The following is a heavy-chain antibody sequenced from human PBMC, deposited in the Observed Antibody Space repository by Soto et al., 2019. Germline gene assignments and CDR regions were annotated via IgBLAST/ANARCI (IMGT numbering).Heavy chain of an antibody. CDR3: VRGVPH. CDR1: GGSVSSGGYY. J-gene: IGHJ4*02. V-gene: IGHV4-31*03. Sequence: PSETLSLTCTVSGGSVSSGGYYWSWIRQHPGKGLEWIGYIYYSGSTSSNPSLKSRVTISVDTSKNQFSLKLSSVSAADTAVYYCVRGVPHRGQGPLVTVSS. CDR2: IYYSGST.